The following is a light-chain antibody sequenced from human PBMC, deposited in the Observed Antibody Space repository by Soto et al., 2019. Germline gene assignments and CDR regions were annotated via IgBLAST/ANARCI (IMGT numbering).Light chain of an antibody. V-gene: IGKV1-5*03. Sequence: DIQMTQSPSTLSASVGDRGTITCRASQSVRGWLAWYHQKPGEAPKLLISKASALENGVPSRCRGSESGTVFTLTISSLQPGDSGTYYCQQYDSLSSFGQGTKLEI. CDR3: QQYDSLSS. CDR2: KAS. CDR1: QSVRGW. J-gene: IGKJ2*01.